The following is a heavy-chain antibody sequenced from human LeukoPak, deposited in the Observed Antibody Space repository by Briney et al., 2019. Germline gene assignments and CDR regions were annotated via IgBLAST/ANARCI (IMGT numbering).Heavy chain of an antibody. V-gene: IGHV3-53*01. CDR3: ARDLYGSYTWGY. J-gene: IGHJ4*02. Sequence: GGSLRLSCAASGFTVSSNYMSWVRQAPGKGLEWVSVIYSGGSTYYADSVKGRFTISRDNSKNTLYLQMNSLRAEDTAVYYCARDLYGSYTWGYWGQGTLVTVSS. CDR1: GFTVSSNY. D-gene: IGHD1-26*01. CDR2: IYSGGST.